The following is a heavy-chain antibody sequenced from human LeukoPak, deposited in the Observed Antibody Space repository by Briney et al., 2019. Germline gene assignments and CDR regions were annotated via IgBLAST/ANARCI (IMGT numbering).Heavy chain of an antibody. CDR1: GFTFSSYG. Sequence: GGSLRLSCAASGFTFSSYGMSWVRQAPGKGLEWVAVISYDGSNKYYADSVKGRFTISRDNSKNTLYLQMNSLRAEDTAVYYCAKDLYSSSSGYFDYWGQGTLVTVSS. CDR2: ISYDGSNK. J-gene: IGHJ4*02. D-gene: IGHD6-6*01. V-gene: IGHV3-30*18. CDR3: AKDLYSSSSGYFDY.